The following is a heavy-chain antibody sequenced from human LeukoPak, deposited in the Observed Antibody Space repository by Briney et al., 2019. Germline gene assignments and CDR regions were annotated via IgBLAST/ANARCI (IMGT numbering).Heavy chain of an antibody. Sequence: GGSLRLSXAASGFTFSSYAMSWVRQAPGKGLEWVSDISGSGGSTYYADSVKGRFTISRDNSKNTLYLQMNSLRAEDTAVYYCAKSVHWYQLNAFDPWGQGTLVTVSS. J-gene: IGHJ5*02. D-gene: IGHD2-2*01. CDR3: AKSVHWYQLNAFDP. CDR1: GFTFSSYA. V-gene: IGHV3-23*01. CDR2: ISGSGGST.